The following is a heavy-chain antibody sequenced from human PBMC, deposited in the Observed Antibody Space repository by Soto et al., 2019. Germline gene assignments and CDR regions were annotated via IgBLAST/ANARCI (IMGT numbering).Heavy chain of an antibody. Sequence: QVQLQQWGAGLLKPSETLSLTCAVYGGSFSGYYWSWIRQPPGKGLEWIGEINHSGSTNYNPSLKSRVTISVDTSKNQFSLKLSSVTAADTAVYYCARKGLLWFGEFRHYFNYWGQGTLVTVSS. CDR3: ARKGLLWFGEFRHYFNY. CDR2: INHSGST. J-gene: IGHJ4*02. CDR1: GGSFSGYY. V-gene: IGHV4-34*01. D-gene: IGHD3-10*01.